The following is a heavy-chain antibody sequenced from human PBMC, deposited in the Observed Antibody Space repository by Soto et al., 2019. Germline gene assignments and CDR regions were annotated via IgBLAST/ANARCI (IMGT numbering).Heavy chain of an antibody. V-gene: IGHV1-69*13. D-gene: IGHD6-13*01. CDR2: IIPIFGTA. J-gene: IGHJ6*02. Sequence: SVKVSCKASGGTFSSYAISWVRQAPGQGLEWMGGIIPIFGTANYAQRFQGRVTITADESTSTAYMELSSLRSEDTAVYYCARGNSSPRGYYYGMDVWGQGTTVTVSS. CDR3: ARGNSSPRGYYYGMDV. CDR1: GGTFSSYA.